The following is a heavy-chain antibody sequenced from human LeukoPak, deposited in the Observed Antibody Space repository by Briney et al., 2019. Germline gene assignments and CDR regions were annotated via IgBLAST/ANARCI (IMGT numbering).Heavy chain of an antibody. Sequence: SETLSLTCAVSGGSISSSHWWSWVRRPPGKGLEWIGEINHSGSTNYNPSLKSRVTIPVDTSKNQFSLKLSSVTAADTAVYYCARRVREFAIIAAAGKSWFDPWGQGTLVTVSS. CDR2: INHSGST. V-gene: IGHV4-4*02. J-gene: IGHJ5*02. CDR3: ARRVREFAIIAAAGKSWFDP. D-gene: IGHD6-13*01. CDR1: GGSISSSHW.